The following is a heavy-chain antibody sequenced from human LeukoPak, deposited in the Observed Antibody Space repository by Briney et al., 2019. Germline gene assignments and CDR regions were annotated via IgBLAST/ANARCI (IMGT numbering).Heavy chain of an antibody. CDR3: ARRYYYESGGYSDAFDI. Sequence: SETLSLTCAVSGYSISSGYYWGWIRQLPGKGLEWIGSIYHSGSTYCNPSLKSRVTISVDTSKNQFSLKLRSVTAADTAVYYCARRYYYESGGYSDAFDIWGQGTMVTVSS. V-gene: IGHV4-38-2*01. CDR2: IYHSGST. J-gene: IGHJ3*02. D-gene: IGHD3-22*01. CDR1: GYSISSGYY.